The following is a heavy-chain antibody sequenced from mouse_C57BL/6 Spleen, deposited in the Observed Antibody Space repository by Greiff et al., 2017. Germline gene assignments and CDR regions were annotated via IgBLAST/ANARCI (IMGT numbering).Heavy chain of an antibody. CDR1: GFTFNTYA. CDR3: VAWAGAMDY. J-gene: IGHJ4*01. Sequence: EVKLVESGGGLVQPKGSLKLSCAASGFTFNTYAMHWVRQAPGKGLEWVARIRRKSSNYATYYADSVKDRFTISRDDSQSMLYLQMNNLKTEDTAMYDCVAWAGAMDYWGQGTSVTVSS. CDR2: IRRKSSNYAT. V-gene: IGHV10-3*01.